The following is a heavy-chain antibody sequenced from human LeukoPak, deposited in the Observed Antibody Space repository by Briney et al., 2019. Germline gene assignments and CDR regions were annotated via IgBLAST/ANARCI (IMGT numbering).Heavy chain of an antibody. CDR1: GFTFRSYW. J-gene: IGHJ4*02. D-gene: IGHD2-8*02. CDR2: INQNGGEK. Sequence: GGSLRLSCAASGFTFRSYWMTWVRQAPGRGRGWVANINQNGGEKYSVDSVKGRFAISRDNAKNSLYLQMNSLRAEDTAVYYCARDTRGVFDYWGQGTLVTVSS. V-gene: IGHV3-7*01. CDR3: ARDTRGVFDY.